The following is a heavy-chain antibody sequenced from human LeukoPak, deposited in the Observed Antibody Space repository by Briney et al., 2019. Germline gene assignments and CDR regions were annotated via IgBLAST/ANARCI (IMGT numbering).Heavy chain of an antibody. V-gene: IGHV3-30*03. Sequence: GGSLRLSCAASGFTFSSYGMHWVRQAPGKGLEWVAVISYDGSNKYYADSVKGRFTISRDNSKNTLYLQMNSLRAEDTAVYYCARERITIFLPYYMDVWGKGTTVTVSS. D-gene: IGHD3-9*01. CDR1: GFTFSSYG. CDR2: ISYDGSNK. J-gene: IGHJ6*03. CDR3: ARERITIFLPYYMDV.